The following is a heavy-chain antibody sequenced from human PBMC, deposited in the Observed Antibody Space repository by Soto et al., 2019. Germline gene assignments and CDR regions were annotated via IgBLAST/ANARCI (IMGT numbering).Heavy chain of an antibody. Sequence: SVKVSCKASGGTFSSYAISWVRQAPGQGLEWMGGIIPIFGTANYAQKFQGRVTITRDTSASTAYMELSSLRSEDTAVYYCARGAWVVTPALSYYYYGMDVWGQGTTVTVSS. J-gene: IGHJ6*02. D-gene: IGHD3-22*01. CDR2: IIPIFGTA. V-gene: IGHV1-69*05. CDR1: GGTFSSYA. CDR3: ARGAWVVTPALSYYYYGMDV.